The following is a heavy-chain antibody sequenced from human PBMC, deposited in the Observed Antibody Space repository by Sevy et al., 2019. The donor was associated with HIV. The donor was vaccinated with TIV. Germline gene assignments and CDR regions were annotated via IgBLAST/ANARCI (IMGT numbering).Heavy chain of an antibody. CDR1: GGSISSSGSF. Sequence: SETLSLTCNVSGGSISSSGSFWGWIRQSPGKGLEWIGDISYVGKTNYNPSLRGPVTISRDTSNNHFSLRLKYVSAADTGVYYCAKIFAHWGQGTLVTVSS. V-gene: IGHV4-39*02. J-gene: IGHJ5*02. CDR2: ISYVGKT. CDR3: AKIFAH.